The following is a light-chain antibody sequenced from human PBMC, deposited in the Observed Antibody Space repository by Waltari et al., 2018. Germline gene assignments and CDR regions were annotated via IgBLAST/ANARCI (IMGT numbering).Light chain of an antibody. CDR1: SSDVGAYNY. CDR2: EVS. J-gene: IGLJ3*02. V-gene: IGLV2-8*01. CDR3: YSYAGSNNWV. Sequence: QSALTQPPSASGSPGQSVTISCTGTSSDVGAYNYVSWYQQHPGKVPKLMIYEVSNRPVWFPDRFPGSKSGNTASLTVSGLQAEDEADYYCYSYAGSNNWVFGGGTKLTVL.